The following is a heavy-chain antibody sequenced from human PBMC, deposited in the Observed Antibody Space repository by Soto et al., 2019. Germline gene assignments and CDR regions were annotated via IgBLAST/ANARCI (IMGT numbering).Heavy chain of an antibody. Sequence: PSETLSLTCTVSGGSISSSSYYWGWIRQPPGKGLEWIGSIYYSGSTYYNPSLKSRVTISVDTSKNQFSLKLSSVTAADTAVYYCARHSLGCCSGGSCYRYYYYYYGMDVWGQGTTVTVSS. CDR1: GGSISSSSYY. CDR3: ARHSLGCCSGGSCYRYYYYYYGMDV. CDR2: IYYSGST. J-gene: IGHJ6*02. V-gene: IGHV4-39*01. D-gene: IGHD2-15*01.